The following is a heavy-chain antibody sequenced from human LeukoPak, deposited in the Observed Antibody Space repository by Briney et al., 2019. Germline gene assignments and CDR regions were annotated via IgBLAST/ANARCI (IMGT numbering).Heavy chain of an antibody. Sequence: GSLRLSCAASGFTFSTYVMSWVRQAPGKGLEWVSGISGSGDNTYYEDSVKGRFTISRDNSKNTLYLQMNSLRAEDTAVYYCAKGSGYDTDFDYWGQGTLVSVSS. CDR1: GFTFSTYV. CDR3: AKGSGYDTDFDY. CDR2: ISGSGDNT. J-gene: IGHJ4*02. D-gene: IGHD5-12*01. V-gene: IGHV3-23*01.